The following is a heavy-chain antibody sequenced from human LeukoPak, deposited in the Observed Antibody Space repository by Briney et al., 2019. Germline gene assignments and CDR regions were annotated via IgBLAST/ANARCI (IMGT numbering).Heavy chain of an antibody. CDR1: GVSFDDYY. V-gene: IGHV4-34*01. Sequence: SETLSLTCAVSGVSFDDYYWAWVRQTPGKGLEWIGEINHSGYTNDNPSLKSRVTLSIDTSRKQFSLNVRSVTVADAGIYFCTRMTTGHDYWGQGTLVTASS. J-gene: IGHJ4*02. CDR3: TRMTTGHDY. D-gene: IGHD4-17*01. CDR2: INHSGYT.